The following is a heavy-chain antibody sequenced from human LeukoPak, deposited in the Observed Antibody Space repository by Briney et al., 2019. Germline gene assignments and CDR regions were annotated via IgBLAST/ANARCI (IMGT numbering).Heavy chain of an antibody. CDR3: ARDGEGLVGNAFDI. D-gene: IGHD6-6*01. CDR2: IYSGGST. J-gene: IGHJ3*02. V-gene: IGHV3-53*01. Sequence: QAGGSLRLSCAASGFTVSSNYMSWVRQAPGKGLEWVSVIYSGGSTYYADSVKGRFTISRDNSKNTLYLQMNSLRAEDTAVYYCARDGEGLVGNAFDIWGQGTMVTVSS. CDR1: GFTVSSNY.